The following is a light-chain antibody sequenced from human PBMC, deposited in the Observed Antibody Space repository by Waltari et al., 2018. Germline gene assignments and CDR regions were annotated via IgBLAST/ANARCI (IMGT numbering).Light chain of an antibody. J-gene: IGLJ1*01. CDR1: SSAVGSYNL. V-gene: IGLV2-23*02. CDR3: CSYAGSKFYV. CDR2: EFS. Sequence: QSALTQPASVSGSPGQSITISCTGTSSAVGSYNLVSWYQQHPGKAPKLMIYEFSKRTPGVSNRFSASRPGNTASLTISGLQAEDGAEYYCCSYAGSKFYVFGTGTKVTVL.